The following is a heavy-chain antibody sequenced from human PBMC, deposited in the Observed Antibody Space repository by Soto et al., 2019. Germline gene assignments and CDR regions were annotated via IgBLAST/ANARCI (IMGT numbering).Heavy chain of an antibody. Sequence: PGGSLRLSCAASGFTFSSYAMHWVRQAPGKGLEWVAVISYDGSNKYYADSVKGRFTISRDNSKNTLYLQMNSLRAEDTAVYYCARDQDHSPLYYDSSGSLGYWGQGTLVTVSS. D-gene: IGHD3-22*01. J-gene: IGHJ4*02. V-gene: IGHV3-30-3*01. CDR3: ARDQDHSPLYYDSSGSLGY. CDR2: ISYDGSNK. CDR1: GFTFSSYA.